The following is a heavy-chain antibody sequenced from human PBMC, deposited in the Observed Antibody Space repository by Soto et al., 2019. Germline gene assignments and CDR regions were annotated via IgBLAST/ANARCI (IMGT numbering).Heavy chain of an antibody. CDR2: IIPIFGTA. CDR3: ARVRKQWLAFDY. Sequence: GASVKVSCKASGGTFSSYAISWVRQAPGQGLEWMGGIIPIFGTANYAQKFQGRVTITADESTSTAYMELSSLRSEDTAVYYCARVRKQWLAFDYWGQGTLVTVSS. J-gene: IGHJ4*02. CDR1: GGTFSSYA. V-gene: IGHV1-69*13. D-gene: IGHD6-19*01.